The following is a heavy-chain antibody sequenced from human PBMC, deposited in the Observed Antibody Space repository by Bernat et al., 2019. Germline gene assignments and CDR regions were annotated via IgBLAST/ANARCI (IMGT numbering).Heavy chain of an antibody. CDR1: GFTVSSNY. J-gene: IGHJ5*02. CDR2: IYSGGST. Sequence: EVQLVESGGGLVQPGGSLRLSCAASGFTVSSNYMSWVRQAPGKGLEWVSVIYSGGSTYYADSVKGRFTISRDNSKNTLYLQMNSLRAEDTAVYYCARVVPAVHRGFDPWGQGTLVTVSS. D-gene: IGHD2-2*01. CDR3: ARVVPAVHRGFDP. V-gene: IGHV3-66*01.